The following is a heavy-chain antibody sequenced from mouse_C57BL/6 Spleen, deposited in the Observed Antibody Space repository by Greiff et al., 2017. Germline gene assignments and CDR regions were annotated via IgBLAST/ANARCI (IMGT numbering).Heavy chain of an antibody. CDR1: GYTFTSYW. CDR2: IYPGNSDT. V-gene: IGHV1-5*01. J-gene: IGHJ3*01. CDR3: TRDYYGSSWFAY. D-gene: IGHD1-1*01. Sequence: EVQLQQSGTVLARPGASVKMSCKTSGYTFTSYWMHWVKKRPGPGLEWIGAIYPGNSDTSYNQKFKGKAKLTAFTSASTAYMELSSLTNEDSAVYYCTRDYYGSSWFAYWGQGTRVTVSA.